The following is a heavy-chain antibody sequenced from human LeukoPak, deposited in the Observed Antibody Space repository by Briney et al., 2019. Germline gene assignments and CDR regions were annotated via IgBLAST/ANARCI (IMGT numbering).Heavy chain of an antibody. V-gene: IGHV4-38-2*02. D-gene: IGHD1-26*01. CDR1: GYSISSDYY. Sequence: SETLSLTCTVSGYSISSDYYWGWIRQPPEKGLGWVGSIFDGGSTYYKASVKGRVTISVDKSKNQFSLQMSYVTAEDTAVYYCARGGGSESYYVRPPHDAFDIWGQGAMVSVSS. CDR2: IFDGGST. J-gene: IGHJ3*02. CDR3: ARGGGSESYYVRPPHDAFDI.